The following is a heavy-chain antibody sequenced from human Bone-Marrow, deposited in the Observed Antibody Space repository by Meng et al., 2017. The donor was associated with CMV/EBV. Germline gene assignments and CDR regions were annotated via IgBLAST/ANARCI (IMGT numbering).Heavy chain of an antibody. J-gene: IGHJ3*02. Sequence: GESLKISCAASGFSFSSYEMNWVRQAPGKGLEWVSGINWNGGSTGYADSVKGRFTISRDNAKNSLYLQMNSLRAEDTALYYCARVGYCSSTSCYTHAFDIWGQGTMVTVSS. V-gene: IGHV3-20*04. CDR3: ARVGYCSSTSCYTHAFDI. D-gene: IGHD2-2*02. CDR1: GFSFSSYE. CDR2: INWNGGST.